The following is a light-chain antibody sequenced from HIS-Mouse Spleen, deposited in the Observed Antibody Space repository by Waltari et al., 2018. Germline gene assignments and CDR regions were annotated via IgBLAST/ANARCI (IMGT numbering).Light chain of an antibody. CDR3: YSTDSSGNHRV. Sequence: SYELTQPPSVSVSPGQTARIPCSGDALPKKDAYWDQQKSGQAPVLVIYDDSKRPSGIPERFSGASSGTMATLTISGAQVEEEADYYCYSTDSSGNHRVFGGGTKLTVL. CDR2: DDS. J-gene: IGLJ2*01. CDR1: ALPKKD. V-gene: IGLV3-10*01.